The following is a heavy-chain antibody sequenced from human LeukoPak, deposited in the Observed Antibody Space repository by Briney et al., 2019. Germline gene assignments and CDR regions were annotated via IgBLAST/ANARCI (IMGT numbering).Heavy chain of an antibody. J-gene: IGHJ6*02. V-gene: IGHV3-74*01. CDR1: GFTFSSSG. Sequence: GRSLRLSCAASGFTFSSSGMHWVRQDPRKGLVWVSRINGDGRNINYADSVRGRFTISRDNAKNTLYLQMNTLRVEDTAVYYCTRDLMDYDVSTGLHHYYMDVWGQGTTVTVSS. CDR2: INGDGRNI. CDR3: TRDLMDYDVSTGLHHYYMDV. D-gene: IGHD3-9*01.